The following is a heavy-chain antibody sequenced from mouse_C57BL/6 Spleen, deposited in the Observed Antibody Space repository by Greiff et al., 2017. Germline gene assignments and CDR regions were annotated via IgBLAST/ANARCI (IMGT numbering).Heavy chain of an antibody. J-gene: IGHJ3*01. V-gene: IGHV1-64*01. D-gene: IGHD2-3*01. CDR3: ARDDGYLAWFAY. CDR2: IHPNSGST. Sequence: QVQLQQPGAELVKPGASVKLSCKASGYTFTSYWMHWVKQRPGQGLEWIGMIHPNSGSTNYNEKLKSKATLTVDKSSSTAYMQLSSLTSEDSAVYYCARDDGYLAWFAYWGQGTLVTVSA. CDR1: GYTFTSYW.